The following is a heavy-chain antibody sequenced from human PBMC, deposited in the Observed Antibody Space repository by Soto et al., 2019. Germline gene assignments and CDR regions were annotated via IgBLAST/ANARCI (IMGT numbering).Heavy chain of an antibody. Sequence: QVQLAESGGGVVQPGRSLRLSCAASGFTFSSHGMHWVRQAPGKGLEWVAVISYDGGNKYYADSVKGRFTISRDNSKNTLYMQMNSLRAEDTAVYYCARDDGWYLVVTSAYGMDVWGQGTTVTVSS. J-gene: IGHJ6*02. CDR2: ISYDGGNK. V-gene: IGHV3-30*03. D-gene: IGHD2-15*01. CDR3: ARDDGWYLVVTSAYGMDV. CDR1: GFTFSSHG.